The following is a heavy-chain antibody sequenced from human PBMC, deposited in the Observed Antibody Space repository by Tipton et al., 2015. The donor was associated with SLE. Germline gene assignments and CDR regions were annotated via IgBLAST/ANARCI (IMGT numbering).Heavy chain of an antibody. CDR1: GYTFTSYY. CDR2: INPSGGGT. D-gene: IGHD2-8*02. J-gene: IGHJ4*02. CDR3: AKVPVTAGYSDY. V-gene: IGHV1-46*01. Sequence: QSGPEVKKPGASVKVSCKASGYTFTSYYMNWVRQAPGQGLEWMGIINPSGGGTSYAQKFQGRVTMTRDNSKNALYLQMNSLRVEDTAVYFCAKVPVTAGYSDYWGQGTLVTVSS.